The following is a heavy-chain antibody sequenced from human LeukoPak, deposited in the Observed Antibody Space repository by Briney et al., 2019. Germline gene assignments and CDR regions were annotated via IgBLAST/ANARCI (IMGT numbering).Heavy chain of an antibody. CDR2: IYYSGST. D-gene: IGHD1-26*01. CDR1: GGSNSSYY. V-gene: IGHV4-59*01. CDR3: ARRANSGSTKGAFHI. Sequence: SETLSLTCTVSGGSNSSYYWSWIRQPPGKGLEWIGYIYYSGSTNYNPSLKSRVTISVDTSKNQFSLKLSSVTAADTAVYYCARRANSGSTKGAFHIWGQGTIVTVSS. J-gene: IGHJ3*02.